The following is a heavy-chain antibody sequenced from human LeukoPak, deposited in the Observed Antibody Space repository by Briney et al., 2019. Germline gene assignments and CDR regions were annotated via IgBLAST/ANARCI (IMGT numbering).Heavy chain of an antibody. Sequence: SETLSLTCTVSGGSISSYYWSWIRQPPGKGLEWIEYIYYTGSTNYNPSLESRVTISVDTSKNQFSLKLSSVTAADTAVYYCARAEYSGSYYYYYGMDVWGQGTTVTVSS. CDR3: ARAEYSGSYYYYYGMDV. D-gene: IGHD1-26*01. V-gene: IGHV4-59*01. CDR2: IYYTGST. J-gene: IGHJ6*02. CDR1: GGSISSYY.